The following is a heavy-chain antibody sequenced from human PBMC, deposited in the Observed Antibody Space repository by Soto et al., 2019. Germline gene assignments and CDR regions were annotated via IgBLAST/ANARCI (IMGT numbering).Heavy chain of an antibody. CDR1: GYTSTSYG. D-gene: IGHD6-19*01. Sequence: ASVKVSCKASGYTSTSYGVHWVRQAPGQRLEWMGWINAGNGNTKSSQRFQDRVTITRDTSASTAYMELSSLRSEDTAIYYCAIARVQYSSGWFGDSWGQGTLVTVSS. CDR2: INAGNGNT. J-gene: IGHJ4*02. CDR3: AIARVQYSSGWFGDS. V-gene: IGHV1-3*01.